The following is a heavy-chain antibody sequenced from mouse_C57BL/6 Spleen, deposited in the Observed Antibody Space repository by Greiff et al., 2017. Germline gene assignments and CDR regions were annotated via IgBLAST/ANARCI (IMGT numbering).Heavy chain of an antibody. CDR2: IDPSDSYT. CDR1: GYTFTSYW. D-gene: IGHD3-2*02. J-gene: IGHJ4*01. V-gene: IGHV1-69*01. Sequence: QQSCKASGYTFTSYWMHWVKQRPGQGLEWIGEIDPSDSYTNYNQKFKGKSTLTVDKSSSTAYMQLSSLTSEDSAVYYCARCSSSGYGAMDYWGQGTSVTVSS. CDR3: ARCSSSGYGAMDY.